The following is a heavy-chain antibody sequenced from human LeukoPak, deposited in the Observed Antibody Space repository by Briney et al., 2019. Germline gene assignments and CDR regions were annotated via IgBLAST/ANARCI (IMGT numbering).Heavy chain of an antibody. CDR3: ATGYCSGGSCYPRRGFDI. D-gene: IGHD2-15*01. Sequence: ASVKVSCKVSGYTLTELSMRWVRQAPGKGLEWMGGFDPEDGETIYAQKFQGRVTMTEDTSTDTAYMELSSLRSEDTAVYYCATGYCSGGSCYPRRGFDIWGQGTMVTVSS. J-gene: IGHJ3*02. CDR1: GYTLTELS. V-gene: IGHV1-24*01. CDR2: FDPEDGET.